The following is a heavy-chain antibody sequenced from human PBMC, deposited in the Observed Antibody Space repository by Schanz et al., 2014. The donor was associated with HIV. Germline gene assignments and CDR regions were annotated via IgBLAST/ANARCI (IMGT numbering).Heavy chain of an antibody. CDR1: GYTFSSHG. V-gene: IGHV1-18*01. CDR2: ISTYNGNT. CDR3: ARVNKDSGGYYFDY. D-gene: IGHD2-15*01. Sequence: QVHLVQSGAEVKKPGASVKVSCKASGYTFSSHGISWVRQAPGQGLEWMGWISTYNGNTIYAQKFQGRVTMTTDTATSTAYMELRSLTSDDTAVYYCARVNKDSGGYYFDYWGQGTLVTVSA. J-gene: IGHJ4*02.